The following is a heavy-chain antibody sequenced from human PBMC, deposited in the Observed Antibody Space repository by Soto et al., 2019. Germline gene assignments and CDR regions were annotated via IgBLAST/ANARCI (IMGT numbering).Heavy chain of an antibody. CDR3: AAALRTDAFDI. CDR2: IVVGSGNT. J-gene: IGHJ3*02. Sequence: SVKVSCKASGFTFTSSAVQWVRQARGQRLEWIGWIVVGSGNTNYAQKFQERVTITRDMSTSTAYMELSSLRSEDTAMYYCAAALRTDAFDIWGQGTMVTVSS. V-gene: IGHV1-58*01. CDR1: GFTFTSSA. D-gene: IGHD3-16*01.